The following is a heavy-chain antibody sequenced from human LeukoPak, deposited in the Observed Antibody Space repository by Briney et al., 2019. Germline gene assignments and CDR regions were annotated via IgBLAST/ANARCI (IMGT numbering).Heavy chain of an antibody. Sequence: ASVKVSCKASVYTFTVYYMHWVRQAPGQGLEWMGWINPNSGGTNYAQKFQGRVTMTRDTSISTAYMELSRLRSDDTAVYYCARVESIAAAGYFDYWGQGTLVTVSS. V-gene: IGHV1-2*02. J-gene: IGHJ4*02. CDR2: INPNSGGT. D-gene: IGHD6-13*01. CDR3: ARVESIAAAGYFDY. CDR1: VYTFTVYY.